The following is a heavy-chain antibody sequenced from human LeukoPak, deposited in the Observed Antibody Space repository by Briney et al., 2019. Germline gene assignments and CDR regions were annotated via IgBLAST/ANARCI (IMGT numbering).Heavy chain of an antibody. J-gene: IGHJ4*02. CDR3: ARGTYGDSLLSLDY. CDR2: IYTSGST. Sequence: SETLSLTCTVSGVSISSYYWSWIRQPAGKGLEWIGRIYTSGSTNYNPSLKSRVTMSVDTSKNQFSLKLSSVTAADTAVYYCARGTYGDSLLSLDYWVQATLVTVSS. CDR1: GVSISSYY. V-gene: IGHV4-4*07. D-gene: IGHD4-17*01.